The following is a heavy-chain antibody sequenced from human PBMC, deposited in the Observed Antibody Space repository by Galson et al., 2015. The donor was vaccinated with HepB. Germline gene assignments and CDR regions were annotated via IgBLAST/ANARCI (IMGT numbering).Heavy chain of an antibody. Sequence: SVKVSCKASGYTFTSYAMHWVRQAPGQRLEWMGWINAGNGNTKYSQKFQGRVTITSDTSASTAYMELSSLRSEDTAVYYCAREGARSSGWGFDYWGQGTLVTVSS. V-gene: IGHV1-3*01. D-gene: IGHD6-19*01. J-gene: IGHJ4*02. CDR1: GYTFTSYA. CDR3: AREGARSSGWGFDY. CDR2: INAGNGNT.